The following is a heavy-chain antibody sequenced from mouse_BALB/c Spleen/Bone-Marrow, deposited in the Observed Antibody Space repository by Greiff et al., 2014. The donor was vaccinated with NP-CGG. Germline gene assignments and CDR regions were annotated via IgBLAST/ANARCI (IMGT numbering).Heavy chain of an antibody. CDR1: GYTFTSYT. CDR3: ALANWDIGGPFAY. CDR2: INPSSGYT. Sequence: LVESGAELARPGASVKMSCKASGYTFTSYTMHWVKQRPGKGLEWIGYINPSSGYTNYKQKFKDKATLTADKSSSTAYMQLSSLASEVSAVYYCALANWDIGGPFAYWGQGTLVTVSA. V-gene: IGHV1-4*01. D-gene: IGHD4-1*01. J-gene: IGHJ3*01.